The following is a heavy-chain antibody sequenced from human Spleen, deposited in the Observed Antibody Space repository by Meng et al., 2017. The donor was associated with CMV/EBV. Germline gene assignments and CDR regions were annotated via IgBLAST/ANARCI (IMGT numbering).Heavy chain of an antibody. CDR2: IYWNNDE. Sequence: SGFSLSSFGEGVGWIRQPPGKALEWLALIYWNNDERYTPSLRSRLTITKDTFRNEVVLTLTNMDPVDTATYYCAHYFMVPSANDGFDPWGQGILVTVSS. CDR3: AHYFMVPSANDGFDP. CDR1: GFSLSSFGEG. J-gene: IGHJ5*02. V-gene: IGHV2-5*01. D-gene: IGHD3-10*01.